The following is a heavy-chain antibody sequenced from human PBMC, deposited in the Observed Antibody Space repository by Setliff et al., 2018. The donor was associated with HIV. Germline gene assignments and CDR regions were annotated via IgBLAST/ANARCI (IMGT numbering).Heavy chain of an antibody. Sequence: PGGSLRLSCVGSGFRFSSFDMNWVRQAPGKGLEWVSYINFTGGSVFYADSARGRFTISRDNAKRSLFLQMNSLRADDTAVYYCAALSVRTNPVYGVISTRFDPWGQGSLVTVSS. CDR1: GFRFSSFD. CDR2: INFTGGSV. J-gene: IGHJ5*02. CDR3: AALSVRTNPVYGVISTRFDP. D-gene: IGHD2-8*01. V-gene: IGHV3-48*03.